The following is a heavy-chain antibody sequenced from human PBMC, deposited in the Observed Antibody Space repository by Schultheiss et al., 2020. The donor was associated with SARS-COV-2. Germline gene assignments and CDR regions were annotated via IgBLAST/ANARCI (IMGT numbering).Heavy chain of an antibody. CDR1: GGSITSDGYY. J-gene: IGHJ4*02. Sequence: SETLSLTCTVSGGSITSDGYYWSWIRQLPGKGLEWIAYMYETGSTYYNLSLKSRITISIDTSKNQFSLQLSSVTAADTAVYYCARPGRVGAKGGFDYWGQGTLVTVSS. CDR2: MYETGST. D-gene: IGHD1-26*01. CDR3: ARPGRVGAKGGFDY. V-gene: IGHV4-31*03.